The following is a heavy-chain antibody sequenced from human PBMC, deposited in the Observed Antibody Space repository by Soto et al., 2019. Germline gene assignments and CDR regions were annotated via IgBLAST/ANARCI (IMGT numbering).Heavy chain of an antibody. CDR1: GCPFRTYVYY. J-gene: IGHJ4*02. V-gene: IGHV4-39*01. CDR3: ARSAGIAVAGHDY. CDR2: MYSGGST. D-gene: IGHD6-19*01. Sequence: SDTLSHTFTTSGCPFRTYVYYWGCIRQPPGKGLEWIGSMYSGGSTYYNPSVKSRVTMSVDTSKNQLSLKLSSVTAADTAVYYCARSAGIAVAGHDYWGQG.